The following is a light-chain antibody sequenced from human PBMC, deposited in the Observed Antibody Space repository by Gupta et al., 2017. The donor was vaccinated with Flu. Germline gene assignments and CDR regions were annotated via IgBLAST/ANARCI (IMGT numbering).Light chain of an antibody. CDR3: QQCDQYPLT. Sequence: DIQLTQSPSFLSASVGDRVAITCRASQAISHSLAWYQQKSGEVPKLPIYAVSMLHTAVPSPFSGRGSPREFTLTIISLQPEDFGIYYCQQCDQYPLTFGAGTKVEVK. V-gene: IGKV1-9*01. CDR2: AVS. J-gene: IGKJ4*01. CDR1: QAISHS.